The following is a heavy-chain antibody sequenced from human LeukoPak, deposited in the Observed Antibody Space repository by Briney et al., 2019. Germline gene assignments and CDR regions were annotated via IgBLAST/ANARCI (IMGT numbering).Heavy chain of an antibody. Sequence: PGGSLRLSCAASKISFGGYWMSWVRQAPGKGLEWVSAISGSGSGAYYADSVKGRFTISRDNSKNTLYLQMNSLRAEDTAVYYCAKVFLFRTVAGRDYWGQGTLVTVSS. CDR3: AKVFLFRTVAGRDY. D-gene: IGHD6-19*01. CDR2: ISGSGSGA. CDR1: KISFGGYW. J-gene: IGHJ4*02. V-gene: IGHV3-23*01.